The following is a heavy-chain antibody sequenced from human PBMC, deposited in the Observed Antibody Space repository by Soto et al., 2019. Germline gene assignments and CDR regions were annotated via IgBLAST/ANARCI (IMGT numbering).Heavy chain of an antibody. Sequence: PGGSLRLSCAASGFTFSSYWMSWVRQAPGKGLEWVANIKQDGSEKYYVDSVKGRFTISRDNAKNSLYLQMNSLRAEDTAVYYCARDRSTYQLPHNWFDPWGQATLVTVSS. J-gene: IGHJ5*02. CDR2: IKQDGSEK. V-gene: IGHV3-7*03. CDR3: ARDRSTYQLPHNWFDP. CDR1: GFTFSSYW. D-gene: IGHD2-2*01.